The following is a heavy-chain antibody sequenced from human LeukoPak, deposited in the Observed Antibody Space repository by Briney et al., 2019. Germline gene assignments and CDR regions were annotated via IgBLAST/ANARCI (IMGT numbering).Heavy chain of an antibody. V-gene: IGHV3-49*03. Sequence: PGGSLRLSCTASGFTFGDYAMSWFRQAPGKGLEWVGFIRSKAYGGTTEYAASVKGRFTISRYDSKSIAYLQMNSLKTEDTAVYYCTRARQSYSGSYRCDYFDYWGQGTLVTVSS. CDR2: IRSKAYGGTT. CDR1: GFTFGDYA. J-gene: IGHJ4*02. D-gene: IGHD1-26*01. CDR3: TRARQSYSGSYRCDYFDY.